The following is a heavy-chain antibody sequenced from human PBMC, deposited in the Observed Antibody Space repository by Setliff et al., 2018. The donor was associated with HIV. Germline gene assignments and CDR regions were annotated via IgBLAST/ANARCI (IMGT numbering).Heavy chain of an antibody. J-gene: IGHJ3*02. CDR1: GGSFSGYY. CDR2: INDSGST. D-gene: IGHD2-21*02. CDR3: ARDLRGDSVPATAAKSFDI. V-gene: IGHV4-34*01. Sequence: TSETLSLTCAVYGGSFSGYYWSWIRQPPGKGLEWIGEINDSGSTNNNPSLKSRVAMSVDMSKNQFSLKLSSVTAADTAVYYCARDLRGDSVPATAAKSFDIWGQGTLVTVSS.